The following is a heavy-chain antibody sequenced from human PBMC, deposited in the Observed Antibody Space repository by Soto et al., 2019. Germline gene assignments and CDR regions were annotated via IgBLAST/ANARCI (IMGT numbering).Heavy chain of an antibody. CDR3: GKSEYPMGGWTPLLAY. CDR2: IYYSGST. J-gene: IGHJ4*02. V-gene: IGHV4-31*03. D-gene: IGHD1-26*01. Sequence: SETLSLTCTVSGGSISSGGYYLSWIRQHPGKGLEWIGYIYYSGSTYYNPSLKSRVTISVDTSKNQFSLKLTSVTAADTAVFYCGKSEYPMGGWTPLLAYWGKGTLVTVPS. CDR1: GGSISSGGYY.